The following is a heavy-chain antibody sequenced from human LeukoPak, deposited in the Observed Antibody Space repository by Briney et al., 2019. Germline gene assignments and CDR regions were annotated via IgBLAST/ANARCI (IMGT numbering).Heavy chain of an antibody. D-gene: IGHD6-19*01. Sequence: ASVKVSCKASGYTFTSYGISWVRQATGLGLEWMGWMNPNSGNTGYAQKFQGRVTMTRNTSISTAYMELSSLRSEDTAVYYCARGLGSGWDYYYYGMDVWGQGTTVTVSS. J-gene: IGHJ6*02. CDR2: MNPNSGNT. V-gene: IGHV1-8*02. CDR1: GYTFTSYG. CDR3: ARGLGSGWDYYYYGMDV.